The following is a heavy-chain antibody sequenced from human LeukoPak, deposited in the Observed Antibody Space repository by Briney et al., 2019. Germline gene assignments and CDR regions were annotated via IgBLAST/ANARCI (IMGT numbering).Heavy chain of an antibody. CDR3: ARVEAAAGTGSLDS. CDR2: IYSGGNT. V-gene: IGHV3-53*01. D-gene: IGHD6-13*01. J-gene: IGHJ4*02. CDR1: GFTVSTNY. Sequence: GGSLRLSCAASGFTVSTNYMSWVRQAPGKGLEWVSVIYSGGNTYYAASVKGRFTISRGSSRNTLYLQMNTLRAGDTAVYYCARVEAAAGTGSLDSWGQGTLVTVSS.